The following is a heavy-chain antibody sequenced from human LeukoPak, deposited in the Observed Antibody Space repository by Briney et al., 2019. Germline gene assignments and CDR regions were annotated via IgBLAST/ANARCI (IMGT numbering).Heavy chain of an antibody. CDR1: GGSISSYY. Sequence: SETLSLTCTVSGGSISSYYWGWFRQPPGKGLEWIGYVYYSGSTNYNPSLKSRVTMSVDTSKNQFSLKLSSVTAADTAVYYCAREISYGDYPGGAYWGQGTLVTVSS. CDR2: VYYSGST. D-gene: IGHD4-17*01. J-gene: IGHJ4*02. CDR3: AREISYGDYPGGAY. V-gene: IGHV4-59*12.